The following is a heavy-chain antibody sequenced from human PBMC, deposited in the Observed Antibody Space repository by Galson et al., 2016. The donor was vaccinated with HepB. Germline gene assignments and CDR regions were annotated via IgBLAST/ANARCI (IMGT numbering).Heavy chain of an antibody. V-gene: IGHV3-53*01. D-gene: IGHD3-10*01. CDR3: ARDRGYRALDL. CDR2: IYSGGST. J-gene: IGHJ3*01. Sequence: SLRLSCAVSGFTVGNNFMTWVRQAPGKGLEWVSVIYSGGSTKYADSVKGRFTLSRDNAKNSVYLQMNSLRVEDTAVYYCARDRGYRALDLWGQGTTVTVSS. CDR1: GFTVGNNF.